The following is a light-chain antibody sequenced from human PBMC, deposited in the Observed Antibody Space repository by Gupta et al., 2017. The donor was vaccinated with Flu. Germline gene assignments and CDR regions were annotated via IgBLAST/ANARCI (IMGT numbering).Light chain of an antibody. CDR2: LGS. CDR3: LQYRKTPYT. J-gene: IGKJ2*01. V-gene: IGKV2-28*01. Sequence: LDWYLQKPGQSHQLLIYLGSTRASGVPARFSGSGSGTDFTLKISSVEAEDVGLSYCLQYRKTPYTFGQGTKVEIK.